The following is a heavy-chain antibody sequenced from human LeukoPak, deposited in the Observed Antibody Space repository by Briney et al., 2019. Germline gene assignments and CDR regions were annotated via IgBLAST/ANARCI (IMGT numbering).Heavy chain of an antibody. CDR3: ARRYGETYGSVSFDY. J-gene: IGHJ4*02. D-gene: IGHD3-10*01. CDR1: GGSISSSSYY. Sequence: TASETLSLTCTVSGGSISSSSYYWGWIRQPPGKGLEWIGSIYYSGSTYYNPSLKSRVTISVDTSKNQFSLKLSSVTAADTAVYYCARRYGETYGSVSFDYWGQGTLVTVSS. CDR2: IYYSGST. V-gene: IGHV4-39*07.